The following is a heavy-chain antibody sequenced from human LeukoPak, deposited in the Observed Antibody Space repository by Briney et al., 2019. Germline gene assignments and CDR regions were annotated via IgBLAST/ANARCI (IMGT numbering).Heavy chain of an antibody. CDR3: ARDRGDYYDSSGYYLMPTYYYMDV. CDR1: GGSFSGYY. J-gene: IGHJ6*03. Sequence: SETLSLTCAVYGGSFSGYYWSWIRQPPGKGLEWIGYIYYSGSTNYNPSLKSRVTISVDTSKNQFSLKLSSVTAADTAVYYCARDRGDYYDSSGYYLMPTYYYMDVWGKGTTVTISS. D-gene: IGHD3-22*01. CDR2: IYYSGST. V-gene: IGHV4-59*01.